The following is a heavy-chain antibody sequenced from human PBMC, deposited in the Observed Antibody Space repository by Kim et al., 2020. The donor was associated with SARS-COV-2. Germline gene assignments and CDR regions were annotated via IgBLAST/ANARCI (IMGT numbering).Heavy chain of an antibody. CDR1: GFTFSSYS. D-gene: IGHD3-9*01. Sequence: GGSLRLSCAASGFTFSSYSMNCVRQAPGKGLEWVSYISSSSSTIYYADSVKGRFTISRDNAKNSLYLQMNSLRDEDTAVYYCARDRENFDWLLYPDNWFDPWGQGTLVTVSS. CDR3: ARDRENFDWLLYPDNWFDP. V-gene: IGHV3-48*02. CDR2: ISSSSSTI. J-gene: IGHJ5*02.